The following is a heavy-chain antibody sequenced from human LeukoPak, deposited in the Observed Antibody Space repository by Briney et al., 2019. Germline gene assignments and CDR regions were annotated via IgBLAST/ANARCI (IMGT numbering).Heavy chain of an antibody. CDR1: GYTFITYW. Sequence: GESLKISCKVSGYTFITYWTGWVRQMPGKGLEWMGIIYPGDSDTRYNPSFQSQVTISADKSINTAYLQWISIKASANTIYYCARQKYSSGHDGFDVWGEGTMVTVSS. CDR3: ARQKYSSGHDGFDV. CDR2: IYPGDSDT. J-gene: IGHJ3*01. V-gene: IGHV5-51*01. D-gene: IGHD6-19*01.